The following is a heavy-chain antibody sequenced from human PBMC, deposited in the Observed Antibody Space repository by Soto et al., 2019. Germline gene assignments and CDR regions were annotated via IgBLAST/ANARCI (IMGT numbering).Heavy chain of an antibody. CDR2: ISYDGSNK. J-gene: IGHJ1*01. Sequence: QVQLVESGGGVVQPGRSLRLSCAASGFTFSSYGMHWVRQAPGKGLEWVAVISYDGSNKYYADSLKGRFTISRDNSKNTLYLQMNSLRAEDTAVYYCAKDPLGYCSGGSCPGYVQHWGQGTLVTVSS. V-gene: IGHV3-30*18. CDR1: GFTFSSYG. CDR3: AKDPLGYCSGGSCPGYVQH. D-gene: IGHD2-15*01.